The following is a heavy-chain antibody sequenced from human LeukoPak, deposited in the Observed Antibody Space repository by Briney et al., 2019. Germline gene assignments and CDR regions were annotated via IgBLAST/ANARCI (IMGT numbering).Heavy chain of an antibody. D-gene: IGHD2-2*01. CDR2: IYYSGST. Sequence: PSETLSLTCTVSGGSISSSSYYWGWIRQPPGKGLEWIGSIYYSGSTYYNPSLKSRVTISVDTSKNQFSLKLSSVTAADTAVYYCAREVPMKGDVNWGQGTLVTVSS. CDR1: GGSISSSSYY. J-gene: IGHJ4*02. V-gene: IGHV4-39*07. CDR3: AREVPMKGDVN.